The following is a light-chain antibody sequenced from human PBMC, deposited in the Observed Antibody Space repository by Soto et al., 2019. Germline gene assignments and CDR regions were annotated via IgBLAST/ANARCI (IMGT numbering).Light chain of an antibody. Sequence: QSVLTQPPSVSAAPGQTVTISCSGSSSNIGKYYVSWYQQLPGEAPKLLIYDSNQRPSGIPERFSASRYGTSATLGITGLQTGDEADYYCGAWDDRLRISVFGCGTKVTV. CDR1: SSNIGKYY. J-gene: IGLJ1*01. CDR3: GAWDDRLRISV. CDR2: DSN. V-gene: IGLV1-51*01.